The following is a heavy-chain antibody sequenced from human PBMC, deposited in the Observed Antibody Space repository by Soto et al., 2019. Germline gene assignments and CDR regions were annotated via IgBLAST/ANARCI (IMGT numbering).Heavy chain of an antibody. CDR2: INHSGST. Sequence: QVHLEQWGAGLLKPSETLSLTCAVYGGSLSGYFWSWVRQSPGKGLEWIGEINHSGSTNYNPSLKSRVIISADTSKHQFSLRLSSVTAAASGIYYCASYHYFDFWIGSRHYMDAWGRGTTVTVSS. D-gene: IGHD3-3*01. CDR1: GGSLSGYF. J-gene: IGHJ6*03. CDR3: ASYHYFDFWIGSRHYMDA. V-gene: IGHV4-34*01.